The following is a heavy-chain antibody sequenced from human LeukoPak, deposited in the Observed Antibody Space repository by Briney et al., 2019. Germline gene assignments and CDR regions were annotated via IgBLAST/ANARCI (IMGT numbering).Heavy chain of an antibody. CDR2: IDPSDSDT. CDR1: GSTFTSYW. CDR3: ARQTAMGRSGDY. J-gene: IGHJ4*02. V-gene: IGHV5-51*01. Sequence: KVGGSLQISCQASGSTFTSYWIGWVRPLPGKGLEWMGIIDPSDSDTRYTPSFQGQVTISADKSLSTAYLQWNSLKASDAAMYYCARQTAMGRSGDYWGQGTLVTVSS. D-gene: IGHD5-18*01.